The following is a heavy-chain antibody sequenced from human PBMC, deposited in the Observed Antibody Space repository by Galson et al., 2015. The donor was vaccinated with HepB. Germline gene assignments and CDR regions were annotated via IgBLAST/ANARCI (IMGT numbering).Heavy chain of an antibody. V-gene: IGHV3-7*01. CDR3: VRVSSSSSGDFDY. CDR2: IKEDGSEE. Sequence: SLRLSCAASGFTFSTFWMSWVRQAPGKGLEWVANIKEDGSEEYYVDSVKGRFIISRDNPKNSLYLQMNSLRAEDTAVYYCVRVSSSSSGDFDYWGQGTLVTVSS. CDR1: GFTFSTFW. D-gene: IGHD6-6*01. J-gene: IGHJ4*02.